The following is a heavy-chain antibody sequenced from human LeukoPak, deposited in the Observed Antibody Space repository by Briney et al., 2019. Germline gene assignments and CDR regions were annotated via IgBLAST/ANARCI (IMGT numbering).Heavy chain of an antibody. J-gene: IGHJ4*02. Sequence: GGSLRLSCAASGFTFSSYAMSWVRQAPGKGLEWVSAISGSGGSTYYADSVKGRFTISRDNSKNTLYLQMNSLRAEDTAVYYCAKAVRFLEWFPGNFDYWGQGTLVTVSS. CDR3: AKAVRFLEWFPGNFDY. CDR2: ISGSGGST. V-gene: IGHV3-23*01. CDR1: GFTFSSYA. D-gene: IGHD3-3*01.